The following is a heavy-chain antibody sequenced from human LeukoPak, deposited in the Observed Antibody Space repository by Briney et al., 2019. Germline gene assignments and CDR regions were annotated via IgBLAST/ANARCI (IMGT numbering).Heavy chain of an antibody. V-gene: IGHV3-7*01. CDR3: AKGEIPPYYADY. CDR1: GFTFTDYW. Sequence: GGSLRLSCEVSGFTFTDYWMNWVRQAPGKGPEWVASIRQDGSEKTYVDSVKGRFTISRDNSKNTLYLQMNSLRAEDTAVYYCAKGEIPPYYADYWGQGTLVTVSS. J-gene: IGHJ4*02. CDR2: IRQDGSEK. D-gene: IGHD3-3*01.